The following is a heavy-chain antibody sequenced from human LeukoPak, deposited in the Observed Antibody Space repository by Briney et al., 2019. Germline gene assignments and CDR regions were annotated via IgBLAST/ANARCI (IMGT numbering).Heavy chain of an antibody. CDR2: IYCSGST. Sequence: PSETLSLTCTVSGGSISSSNYYWGWIRQPPGKGLEWIGSIYCSGSTYYNPSLQSRVTISVDTSKNQFSLKLNSVTAADTAVYYCASFYCSGGSCYQYFSYYYMDVWGKGTTVTISS. D-gene: IGHD2-15*01. J-gene: IGHJ6*03. V-gene: IGHV4-39*01. CDR1: GGSISSSNYY. CDR3: ASFYCSGGSCYQYFSYYYMDV.